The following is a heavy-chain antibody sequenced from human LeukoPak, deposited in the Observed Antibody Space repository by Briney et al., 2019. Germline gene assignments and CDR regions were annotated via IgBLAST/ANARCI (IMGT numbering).Heavy chain of an antibody. Sequence: SETLSLTCTVSGGSISSSSYYWGWIRQPPGKGLEWIGSIYYSGSTYYNPSLKSRVTISVDTSKNQFSLKLSSVTAADTAVYYCASDDSGSYAFDPWGQGTLVTVSS. CDR2: IYYSGST. CDR1: GGSISSSSYY. D-gene: IGHD1-26*01. V-gene: IGHV4-39*07. CDR3: ASDDSGSYAFDP. J-gene: IGHJ5*02.